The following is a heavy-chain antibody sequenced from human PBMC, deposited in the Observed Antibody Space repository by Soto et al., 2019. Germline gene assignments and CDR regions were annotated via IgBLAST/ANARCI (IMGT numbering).Heavy chain of an antibody. CDR1: GGTFSSYA. Sequence: QVQLVQSGAEVKKPGSSVKVSCKASGGTFSSYAISWVRQAPGQGLEWMGGIIPIFGTANYAQKFQGRVTITADESTRRADMEVRSRRTDDEAAEYCGGRRGAGEQYYYYYGMDVWGQGTTVTVSS. J-gene: IGHJ6*02. V-gene: IGHV1-69*01. CDR2: IIPIFGTA. CDR3: GRRGAGEQYYYYYGMDV. D-gene: IGHD3-16*01.